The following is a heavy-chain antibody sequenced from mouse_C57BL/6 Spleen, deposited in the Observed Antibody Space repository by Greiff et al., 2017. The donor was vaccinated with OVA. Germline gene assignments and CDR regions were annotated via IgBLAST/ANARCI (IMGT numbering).Heavy chain of an antibody. CDR1: GYSFTGYY. Sequence: VQLKESGPELVKPGASVKISCKASGYSFTGYYMNWVKQRPEKSLEWIGGINPSTGGTTYNQKFKAKATLTVDKSSSTAYMQLKSLTSEDSAVYYCARFYDGYYSWFAYWGQGTLVTVSA. CDR3: ARFYDGYYSWFAY. V-gene: IGHV1-42*01. J-gene: IGHJ3*01. CDR2: INPSTGGT. D-gene: IGHD2-3*01.